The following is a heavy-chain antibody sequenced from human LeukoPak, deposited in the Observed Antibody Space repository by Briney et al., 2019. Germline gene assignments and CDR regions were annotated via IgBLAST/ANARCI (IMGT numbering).Heavy chain of an antibody. CDR3: ARTIVGAKYYYYYYGMDV. Sequence: ASVKVSCKASGYTFTGYYMHWVRQATGQGLEWMGWMNPNSGNTGYAQKFQGRVTMTRNTSISTAYMELGSLRSEDTAVYYCARTIVGAKYYYYYYGMDVWGQGTTVTVSS. D-gene: IGHD1-26*01. CDR1: GYTFTGYY. CDR2: MNPNSGNT. J-gene: IGHJ6*02. V-gene: IGHV1-8*02.